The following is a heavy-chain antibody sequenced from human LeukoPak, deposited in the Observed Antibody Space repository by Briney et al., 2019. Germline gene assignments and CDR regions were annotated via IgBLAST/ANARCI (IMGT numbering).Heavy chain of an antibody. D-gene: IGHD3-22*01. CDR1: GFTFSRSA. V-gene: IGHV3-23*01. J-gene: IGHJ4*02. CDR3: AKDGLYYDGSEHVYYFDS. Sequence: GGSLRLSCAASGFTFSRSAMTWVRQGPGTGLEFVASTIYSGGATYYADSVKGRFTISRDNSKNTLYLQMNSLRAEDTALYYCAKDGLYYDGSEHVYYFDSWGQGTLVTVSS. CDR2: TIYSGGAT.